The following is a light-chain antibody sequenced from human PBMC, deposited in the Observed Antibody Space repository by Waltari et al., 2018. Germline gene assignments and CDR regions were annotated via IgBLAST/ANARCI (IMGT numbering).Light chain of an antibody. V-gene: IGKV1-39*01. J-gene: IGKJ1*01. CDR1: QSISGY. CDR3: QQSYSTLGWT. CDR2: AAS. Sequence: DIQMTQSPSSLSASVGDNVTITCRASQSISGYLNWYQQKPGKAPKLLIYAASSLQSGVPSRFSGSGSGTDFTLTISSLQPEDFAIYYCQQSYSTLGWTFGQGTKVEIK.